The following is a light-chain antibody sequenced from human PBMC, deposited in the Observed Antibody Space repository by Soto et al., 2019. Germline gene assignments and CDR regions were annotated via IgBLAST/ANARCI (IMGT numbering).Light chain of an antibody. CDR1: QSVSSSY. CDR3: QQYGSSWT. CDR2: GAS. J-gene: IGKJ1*01. V-gene: IGKV3-20*01. Sequence: EIVLTQSPGTLSLSPGERATLSCRASQSVSSSYLAWYQQKPSQAPRLLIYGASSRATGIPDRFSGSGSGTDFTLTISRLEPEDFAVYYCQQYGSSWTFGQGTKVDI.